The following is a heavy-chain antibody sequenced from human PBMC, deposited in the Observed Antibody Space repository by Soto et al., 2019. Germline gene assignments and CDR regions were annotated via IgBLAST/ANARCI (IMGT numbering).Heavy chain of an antibody. D-gene: IGHD1-26*01. CDR2: INPNSGGT. Sequence: ASVKVSCKASGYTFTGYYMHWVRQAPGQGLEWMGWINPNSGGTNYAQKFQGWVTMTRDTSISTAYMELSRLRSDDTAMYYCARGGKVGATTGFDYWGQGTLVTVSS. V-gene: IGHV1-2*04. CDR1: GYTFTGYY. J-gene: IGHJ4*02. CDR3: ARGGKVGATTGFDY.